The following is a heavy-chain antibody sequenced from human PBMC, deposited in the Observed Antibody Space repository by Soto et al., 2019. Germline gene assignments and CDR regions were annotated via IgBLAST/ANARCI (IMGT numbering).Heavy chain of an antibody. J-gene: IGHJ4*02. Sequence: QVQLVQSGAEVRTPGASVKVSCKASGYTFTSYDINWVRQATGQGPEWMGWMNPDSGNTGYVQKFQVRVTMTRNTAIGTAYMELSSLRSEDTAVYYCAGSVGGSNVNFDYWGQGTLVTVSS. CDR3: AGSVGGSNVNFDY. CDR2: MNPDSGNT. D-gene: IGHD3-10*01. CDR1: GYTFTSYD. V-gene: IGHV1-8*01.